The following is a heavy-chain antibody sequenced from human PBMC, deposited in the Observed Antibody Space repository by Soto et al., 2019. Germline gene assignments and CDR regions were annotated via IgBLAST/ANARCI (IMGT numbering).Heavy chain of an antibody. V-gene: IGHV4-30-2*01. CDR3: ARSSVTLIDY. CDR1: GDSISSGGYS. D-gene: IGHD4-17*01. CDR2: IYLSGST. J-gene: IGHJ4*02. Sequence: SETLSLTCAVSGDSISSGGYSWSWIRQPPGKGLEWIGYIYLSGSTYYNPSLKSRVTISVDRSKNQFSLNLRSVTAADTAVYYCARSSVTLIDYWGQGTLVTVSS.